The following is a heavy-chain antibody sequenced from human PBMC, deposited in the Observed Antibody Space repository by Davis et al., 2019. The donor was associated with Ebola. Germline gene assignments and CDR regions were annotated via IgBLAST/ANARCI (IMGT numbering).Heavy chain of an antibody. J-gene: IGHJ4*02. CDR1: GFTFSSYS. CDR3: AREEAYYDFWSGYLDY. CDR2: ISSSSSTI. V-gene: IGHV3-48*01. D-gene: IGHD3-3*01. Sequence: GESLKISCAASGFTFSSYSMNWVRQAPGKGLEWVSYISSSSSTIYYPDSVKGRFTISRDNAKNSLYLQMNSLRAEDTAVYYCAREEAYYDFWSGYLDYWGQGTLVTVSS.